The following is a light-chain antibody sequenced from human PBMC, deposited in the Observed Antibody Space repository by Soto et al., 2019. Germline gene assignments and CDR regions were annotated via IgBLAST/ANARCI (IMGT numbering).Light chain of an antibody. V-gene: IGKV3-11*01. CDR3: KQRSNWPGI. CDR1: QSVSSY. CDR2: DAS. J-gene: IGKJ3*01. Sequence: EIVLTQSPATLSLSPGERATLSCRASQSVSSYLAWYQQKPGQAPRLLIYDASNRATGIPARFSGSGSGTDFTLTISSLELEVFAVYYCKQRSNWPGILGLGTKVDIK.